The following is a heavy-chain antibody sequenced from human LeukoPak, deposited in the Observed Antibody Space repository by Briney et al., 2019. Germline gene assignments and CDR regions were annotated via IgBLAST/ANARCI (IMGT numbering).Heavy chain of an antibody. J-gene: IGHJ3*01. CDR3: ARMGIAVAKDAFDL. CDR1: GGSFSGYY. CDR2: INHSGST. V-gene: IGHV4-34*01. D-gene: IGHD6-19*01. Sequence: PSETLSLTCAVYGGSFSGYYWSWIRQPPGKGLEWIGEINHSGSTNYNPSLKSRVTISVDTSKNQFSLKLSSVTAADTAVYYCARMGIAVAKDAFDLWGQGTMVTVSS.